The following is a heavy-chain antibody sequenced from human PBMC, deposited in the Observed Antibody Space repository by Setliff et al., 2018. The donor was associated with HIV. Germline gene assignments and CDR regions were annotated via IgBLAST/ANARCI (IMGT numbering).Heavy chain of an antibody. Sequence: PGGSLRLSCAASGFTFSSYEMDWFRQAPGKGLEWVSGIDPSGGSTSYADSVKGRFTISRDNSKNTLYLQLNSLRAEDTAMYYCARRAYCSSTTCFDNWGQGTLVTVSS. CDR1: GFTFSSYE. CDR2: IDPSGGST. V-gene: IGHV3-23*01. D-gene: IGHD2-2*01. CDR3: ARRAYCSSTTCFDN. J-gene: IGHJ4*02.